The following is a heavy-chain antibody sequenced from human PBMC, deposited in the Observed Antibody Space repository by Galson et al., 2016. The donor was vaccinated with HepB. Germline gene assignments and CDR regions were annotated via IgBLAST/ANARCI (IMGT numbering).Heavy chain of an antibody. D-gene: IGHD6-13*01. CDR3: ARGTAAQGFDP. V-gene: IGHV6-1*01. CDR1: GDSVSSNSAA. CDR2: TYSRSKWFY. Sequence: CAISGDSVSSNSAAWNWIRLSPSRGLEWLGRTYSRSKWFYDYAVSVRSRITINPDTSKNQFSLHLNSVTPEDTAVYYCARGTAAQGFDPWGQGALVTVSS. J-gene: IGHJ5*02.